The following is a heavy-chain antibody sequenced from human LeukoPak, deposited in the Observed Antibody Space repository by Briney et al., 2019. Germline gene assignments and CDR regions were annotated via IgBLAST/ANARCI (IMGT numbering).Heavy chain of an antibody. V-gene: IGHV3-30-3*01. CDR2: ISYDGSNI. D-gene: IGHD3-22*01. CDR1: GFTFSSYA. CDR3: AGGNSYYDSSGYYTLTY. Sequence: GGSLRLSCAASGFTFSSYAMHWVRQAPDKGLEWVALISYDGSNIYYADSVKGRFTISRDNSKNSLSLQMNSLRAEDTALYYCAGGNSYYDSSGYYTLTYWGQGTLVTVSS. J-gene: IGHJ4*02.